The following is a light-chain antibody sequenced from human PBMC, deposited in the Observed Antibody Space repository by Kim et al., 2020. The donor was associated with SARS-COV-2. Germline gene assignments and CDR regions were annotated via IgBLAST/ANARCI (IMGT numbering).Light chain of an antibody. V-gene: IGLV3-1*01. CDR1: KMGDKY. CDR3: QAWDSSTKGV. CDR2: QDT. Sequence: SYELTQPPSESVSPGQTATITCSVDKMGDKYVCWYQQKPGQSPVLVIYQDTKRPSGIPERFSGSNSGNTATLTISGTQAMDEADYYCQAWDSSTKGVFGG. J-gene: IGLJ3*02.